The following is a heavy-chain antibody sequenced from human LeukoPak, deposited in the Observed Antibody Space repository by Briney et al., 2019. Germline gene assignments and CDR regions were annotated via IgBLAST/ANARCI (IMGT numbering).Heavy chain of an antibody. CDR3: ARMIVREAVDY. CDR1: GGSISSSSYS. D-gene: IGHD3-22*01. J-gene: IGHJ4*02. Sequence: SETLSLTCTVSGGSISSSSYSWGWIRQPPGKGLEWIGSIYCSGSTYYNPSLKSRVTISVDTSKNQFSLKLSSVTAADTAVYYCARMIVREAVDYWGQGTLVTVSS. CDR2: IYCSGST. V-gene: IGHV4-39*01.